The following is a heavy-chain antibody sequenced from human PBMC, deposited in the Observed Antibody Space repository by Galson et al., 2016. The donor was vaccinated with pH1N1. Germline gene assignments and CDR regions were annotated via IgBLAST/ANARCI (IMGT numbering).Heavy chain of an antibody. Sequence: YWSWIRQSAGRGLEWIGRIYTSGSTNYNPSLNSRVTMSVDSSKNQFSLRLTSVTAADTGVYFCASSPIASGGDYYFDSWGQGTPVAVSS. D-gene: IGHD2-21*01. V-gene: IGHV4-4*07. CDR2: IYTSGST. J-gene: IGHJ4*02. CDR3: ASSPIASGGDYYFDS. CDR1: Y.